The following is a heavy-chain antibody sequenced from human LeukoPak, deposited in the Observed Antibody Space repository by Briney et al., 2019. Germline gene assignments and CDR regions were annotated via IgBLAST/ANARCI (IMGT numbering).Heavy chain of an antibody. CDR1: GFTFSNYW. CDR3: ARDEYTIFGVVAPGAFDI. Sequence: PGGSLRLSCAASGFTFSNYWMSWVRQAPGKGLEWVANIKEDGSEKYYVDSVKGRFTISRDNAKKSLYLQMNSLRAEDTAAYYCARDEYTIFGVVAPGAFDIWGQGTMVTVSS. CDR2: IKEDGSEK. V-gene: IGHV3-7*01. D-gene: IGHD3-3*01. J-gene: IGHJ3*02.